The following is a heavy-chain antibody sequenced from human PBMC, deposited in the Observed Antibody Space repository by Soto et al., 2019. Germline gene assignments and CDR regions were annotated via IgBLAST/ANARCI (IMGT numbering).Heavy chain of an antibody. D-gene: IGHD3-9*01. J-gene: IGHJ6*03. Sequence: ASVKVSCKASGYTFTSYGISWVRQAPGQGLEWMGWISAYNGNTNYAQKLQGRVTMTTDTSTSTAYMELRSLRSDDTAVYYCARDPYARYFDWLLPSRPRDYYYYMDVWGKGTTVTVSS. CDR2: ISAYNGNT. CDR3: ARDPYARYFDWLLPSRPRDYYYYMDV. CDR1: GYTFTSYG. V-gene: IGHV1-18*01.